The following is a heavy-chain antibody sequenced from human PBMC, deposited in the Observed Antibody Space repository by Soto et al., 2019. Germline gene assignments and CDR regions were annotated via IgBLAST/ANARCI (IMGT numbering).Heavy chain of an antibody. J-gene: IGHJ3*02. V-gene: IGHV3-23*01. Sequence: EVQVLESGGGLVQPGGSLRLSCEGSGFTVSSHAMTWIRQAPGKGPEWVSTITADGGTYYADSVKGRFAMSRDNSESTLYLQMYRLGAEVTAAYYCAQHVSCSGGSCQYDAFAIRGQGTMVTVSS. CDR3: AQHVSCSGGSCQYDAFAI. D-gene: IGHD2-15*01. CDR2: ITADGGT. CDR1: GFTVSSHA.